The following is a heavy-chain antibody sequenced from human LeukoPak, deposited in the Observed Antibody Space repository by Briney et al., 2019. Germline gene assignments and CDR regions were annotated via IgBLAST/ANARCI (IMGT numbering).Heavy chain of an antibody. CDR3: AKDLGGRVYYYYAMDV. Sequence: GGSLRPSCAASGFTFSSYVMSWVRQAPGKGLEWVSAISVSDGSTHYADSVKGRFTISRDNSKNTLYLQMNSLRAEDTAVYYCAKDLGGRVYYYYAMDVWGQGTTVTVSS. D-gene: IGHD1-26*01. CDR2: ISVSDGST. V-gene: IGHV3-23*01. J-gene: IGHJ6*02. CDR1: GFTFSSYV.